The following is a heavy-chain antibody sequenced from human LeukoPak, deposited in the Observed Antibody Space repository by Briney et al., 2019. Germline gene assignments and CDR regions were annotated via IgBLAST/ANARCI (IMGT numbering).Heavy chain of an antibody. CDR2: IYTSGST. V-gene: IGHV4-61*02. CDR1: GGSISSTSYY. D-gene: IGHD3-3*01. J-gene: IGHJ5*02. Sequence: SETLSLTCTVSGGSISSTSYYWSWIRQPAGKGLEWIGRIYTSGSTNYNPSLKSRVTMSVDTSKNQFSLKLSSVTAADTAVYYCARDGNDFWSGYRKNWFDPWGQGTLVTVSS. CDR3: ARDGNDFWSGYRKNWFDP.